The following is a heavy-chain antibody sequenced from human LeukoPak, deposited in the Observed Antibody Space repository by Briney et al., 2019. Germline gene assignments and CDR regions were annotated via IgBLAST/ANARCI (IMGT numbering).Heavy chain of an antibody. J-gene: IGHJ4*02. CDR2: IIPIFGTA. Sequence: GASVKVSCXASGGTFSSYAISWVRQAPGQGLEWMGRIIPIFGTANYAQKFQGRVTITTDESTSTAYMELSSLRSEDTAVYYCARGPRYDFWSGYYWGYFDYWGQGTLVTVSS. V-gene: IGHV1-69*05. CDR3: ARGPRYDFWSGYYWGYFDY. CDR1: GGTFSSYA. D-gene: IGHD3-3*01.